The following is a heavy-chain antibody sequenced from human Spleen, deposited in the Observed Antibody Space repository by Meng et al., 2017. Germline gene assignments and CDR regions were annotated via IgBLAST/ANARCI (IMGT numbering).Heavy chain of an antibody. J-gene: IGHJ4*02. CDR2: FHHSGGT. D-gene: IGHD4-11*01. Sequence: QVQLVQLGAEVLKPGSTLYVSCKASGGTFSGYVRSWLRQPPGQGLEWIGEFHHSGGTTNNAQSERRGTMSADTSYTSLSYKVRSVTGSEAAVYYYATGQTTRAHGSDYWGQGTLVTASS. CDR3: ATGQTTRAHGSDY. CDR1: GGTFSGYV. V-gene: IGHV4-34*04.